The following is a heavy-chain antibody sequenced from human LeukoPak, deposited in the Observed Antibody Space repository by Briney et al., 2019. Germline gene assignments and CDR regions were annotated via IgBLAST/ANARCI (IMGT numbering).Heavy chain of an antibody. D-gene: IGHD5-12*01. CDR3: AREGVSGYDPIDY. CDR1: GFTFSSYS. J-gene: IGHJ4*02. CDR2: ISSSSSYI. V-gene: IGHV3-21*01. Sequence: GGSLRLSCAASGFTFSSYSMNWVRQDPGKGLEWVSSISSSSSYIYYADSVKGRFTISRDNAKNSLYLQMNSLRAEDTAVYYCAREGVSGYDPIDYWGQGTLVTVSS.